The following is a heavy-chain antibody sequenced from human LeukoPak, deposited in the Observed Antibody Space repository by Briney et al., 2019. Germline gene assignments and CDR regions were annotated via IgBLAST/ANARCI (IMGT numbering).Heavy chain of an antibody. CDR2: IYYSGST. V-gene: IGHV4-59*01. CDR3: ARGSPDDHYDGPGRFDY. CDR1: GGSISSYY. Sequence: SETLSLTCTVSGGSISSYYWSWIRQPPGKGLEWIGYIYYSGSTNYNPSLKSRVTISVDTSKNQFSLKLSSVTAADTAVYYCARGSPDDHYDGPGRFDYWGQGTLVTVSS. D-gene: IGHD3-22*01. J-gene: IGHJ4*02.